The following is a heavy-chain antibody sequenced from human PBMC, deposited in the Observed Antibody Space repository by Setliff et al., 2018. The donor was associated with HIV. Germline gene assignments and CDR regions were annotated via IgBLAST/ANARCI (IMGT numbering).Heavy chain of an antibody. Sequence: PSETLSLTCAVYGGSFSGYYWSWIRQPPGKGLEWIGEVTHSGRTNYNPSLESRVTTSVDTSKKQSSLRLTSVTAADTAVYYCARGVRDNSGWSSYYFDYWGQGTLVTVS. CDR3: ARGVRDNSGWSSYYFDY. V-gene: IGHV4-34*01. CDR1: GGSFSGYY. J-gene: IGHJ4*02. D-gene: IGHD6-19*01. CDR2: VTHSGRT.